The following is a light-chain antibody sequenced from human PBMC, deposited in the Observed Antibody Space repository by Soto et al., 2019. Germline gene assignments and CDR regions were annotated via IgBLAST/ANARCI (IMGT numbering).Light chain of an antibody. CDR3: QQYNNWPPNT. CDR2: AAS. J-gene: IGKJ1*01. V-gene: IGKV1-39*01. CDR1: QSIGKH. Sequence: DIQMTQSPSSLSASVGDRVTITCRASQSIGKHLNWYQQKPGKAPKFLIYAASNLQSGVPSRFRGSGSGTEFTLTINSLQSEDFAVYYCQQYNNWPPNTFGQGTKVDI.